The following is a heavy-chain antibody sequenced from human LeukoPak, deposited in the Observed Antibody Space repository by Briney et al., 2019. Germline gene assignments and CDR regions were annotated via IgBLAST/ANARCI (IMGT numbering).Heavy chain of an antibody. CDR2: IYYDGTN. CDR1: GGFISSSNYQ. CDR3: AREDKSWPDY. J-gene: IGHJ4*02. Sequence: SGTLSFTCTASGGFISSSNYQWCGIRQPRGKGLEWIEIIYYDGTNYYNASLKRRVIIFVNTSKNQFSLLLSNVTAADTAVYYCAREDKSWPDYWGQGTLVTVSS. D-gene: IGHD6-13*01. V-gene: IGHV4-39*01.